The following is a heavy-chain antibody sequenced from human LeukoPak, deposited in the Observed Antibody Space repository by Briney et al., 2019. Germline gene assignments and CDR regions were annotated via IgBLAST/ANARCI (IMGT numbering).Heavy chain of an antibody. CDR2: INEDGSEK. D-gene: IGHD6-19*01. V-gene: IGHV3-7*01. CDR3: ARASRLVDY. Sequence: GGSLRLSCAASGFTFSNYGMSWVRQAPGKGLEWVANINEDGSEKYYVDSVKGRFTISRDNAKNSLYLQMNSLTAEDTAVYYCARASRLVDYWGQGTLVTVSS. J-gene: IGHJ4*02. CDR1: GFTFSNYG.